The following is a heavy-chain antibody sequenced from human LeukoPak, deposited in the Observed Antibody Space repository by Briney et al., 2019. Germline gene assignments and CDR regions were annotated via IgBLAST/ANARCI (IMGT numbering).Heavy chain of an antibody. V-gene: IGHV3-74*01. Sequence: GGSLRLSCAASGFTFSSYWMHWVRQAPGKGLVWVSRINSDGSSTSYADSVKGRFTISRDNAKNTLYLQMNSLGAEDTAVYYCARAAMVRGVIRIDNWFDPWGQGTLVTVSS. CDR1: GFTFSSYW. D-gene: IGHD3-10*01. J-gene: IGHJ5*02. CDR3: ARAAMVRGVIRIDNWFDP. CDR2: INSDGSST.